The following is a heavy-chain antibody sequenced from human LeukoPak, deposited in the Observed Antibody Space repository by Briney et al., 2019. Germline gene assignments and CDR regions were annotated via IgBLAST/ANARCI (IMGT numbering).Heavy chain of an antibody. V-gene: IGHV3-23*01. CDR1: GFTFSIYG. Sequence: GGSLRLSCAASGFTFSIYGMTWVRQAPGKGLEWVSAITSGGSTYYADPVKGRFTISRDNAKNSLYLQMNSLRAEDTAVYYCAEPGITMIGGVWGKGTTVTISS. J-gene: IGHJ6*04. D-gene: IGHD3-10*02. CDR3: AEPGITMIGGV. CDR2: ITSGGST.